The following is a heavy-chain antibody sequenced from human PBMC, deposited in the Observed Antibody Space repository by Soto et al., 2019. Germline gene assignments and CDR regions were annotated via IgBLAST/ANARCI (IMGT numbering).Heavy chain of an antibody. J-gene: IGHJ6*02. D-gene: IGHD2-21*02. CDR1: VFTFSSYG. CDR2: ISYDGSNK. V-gene: IGHV3-30*18. CDR3: AKERVGGGDSDYYYGMDV. Sequence: PRGSLRRSCAASVFTFSSYGMHWVRQAPGKGLEWVAVISYDGSNKYYADSVKGRFTISRDNSKNTLYLQMNSLRAEDTAVYYCAKERVGGGDSDYYYGMDVWGQGTTVTVS.